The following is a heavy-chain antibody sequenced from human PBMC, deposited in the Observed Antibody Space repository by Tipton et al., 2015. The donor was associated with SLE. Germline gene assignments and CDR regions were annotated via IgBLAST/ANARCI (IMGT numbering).Heavy chain of an antibody. Sequence: TLSLTCSVSTYSISNGHYWAWVRQPPGKGLEWIGTVYHTGNTYYNPSLKSRVTMSVDTPKNQFSLKLNSVTAADTAVYYCARDPIAAAGEFDYWGQGTLVTVSS. D-gene: IGHD6-13*01. CDR2: VYHTGNT. V-gene: IGHV4-38-2*02. CDR1: TYSISNGHY. CDR3: ARDPIAAAGEFDY. J-gene: IGHJ4*02.